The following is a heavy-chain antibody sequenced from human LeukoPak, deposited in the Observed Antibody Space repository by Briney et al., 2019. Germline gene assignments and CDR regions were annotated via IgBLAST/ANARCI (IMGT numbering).Heavy chain of an antibody. CDR1: GGSSSSSSYY. D-gene: IGHD4-23*01. CDR2: IHDSGST. CDR3: ARLYGGNSNNHYCDY. Sequence: SETLSLTCSVSGGSSSSSSYYWGWIRQPRGKGLEWIGSIHDSGSTDYNPSLKSRVTISVDTSKNQFSLKLSSVTAADTAVYYCARLYGGNSNNHYCDYWGQGTLVTVSS. V-gene: IGHV4-39*01. J-gene: IGHJ4*02.